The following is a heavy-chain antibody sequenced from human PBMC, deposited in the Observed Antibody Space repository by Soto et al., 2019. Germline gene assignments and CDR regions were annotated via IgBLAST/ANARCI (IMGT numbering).Heavy chain of an antibody. J-gene: IGHJ4*02. CDR3: AKEEGSSYYGSGSFNFDY. CDR1: GFTFSSYA. Sequence: GGSLRLSCAASGFTFSSYAMSWVRQAPGKGLEWVSGISGSGGSTYYADSVKGRFTISRDNSKNTLYLQMNSLRAEDTAVYYCAKEEGSSYYGSGSFNFDYWGQGTLVTVSS. D-gene: IGHD3-10*01. V-gene: IGHV3-23*01. CDR2: ISGSGGST.